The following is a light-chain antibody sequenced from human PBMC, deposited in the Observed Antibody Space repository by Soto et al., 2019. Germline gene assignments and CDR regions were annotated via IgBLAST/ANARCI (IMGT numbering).Light chain of an antibody. CDR3: MQATQSYT. Sequence: DVVLTQTRLSSPVTLGQPASISCRSSQSLVHIDGNTYFNWLQQRPGQPPRLLIYKISNRFPGVPDRFSGSGAGTDFTLKISRVEAEDVGVYYCMQATQSYTFGRGPGWRSN. CDR2: KIS. V-gene: IGKV2-24*01. CDR1: QSLVHIDGNTY. J-gene: IGKJ2*01.